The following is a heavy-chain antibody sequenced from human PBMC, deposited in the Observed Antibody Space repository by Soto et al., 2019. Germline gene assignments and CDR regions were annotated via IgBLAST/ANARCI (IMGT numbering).Heavy chain of an antibody. CDR1: GGSISSGDYY. Sequence: QVQLQESGPGLVKPSQTLSLTCTVSGGSISSGDYYWSWIRQPPGKGLEWIGYIYYSGSTYYNPSLKSRVTISVDTSKNQFSLKLSSVTAADTAVYYCARGAYDYVWGSYRLTSLGFDYWGQGTLVTVSS. V-gene: IGHV4-30-4*01. J-gene: IGHJ4*02. CDR2: IYYSGST. CDR3: ARGAYDYVWGSYRLTSLGFDY. D-gene: IGHD3-16*02.